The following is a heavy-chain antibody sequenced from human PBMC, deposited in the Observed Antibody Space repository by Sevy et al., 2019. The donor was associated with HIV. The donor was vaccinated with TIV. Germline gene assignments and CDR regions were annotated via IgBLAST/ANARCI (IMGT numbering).Heavy chain of an antibody. CDR2: INPNSGGT. V-gene: IGHV1-2*02. CDR1: GYTFTGYY. J-gene: IGHJ6*02. CDR3: AREIPLRPLPGRFYDYYGMDV. Sequence: ASVKVSCKASGYTFTGYYMHWVRQAPGQGLEWMGWINPNSGGTNYAQKFQGRVTMTRDTSISTAYMELSRLRSDDTAVYYCAREIPLRPLPGRFYDYYGMDVRGQGTTVTVSS. D-gene: IGHD3-3*01.